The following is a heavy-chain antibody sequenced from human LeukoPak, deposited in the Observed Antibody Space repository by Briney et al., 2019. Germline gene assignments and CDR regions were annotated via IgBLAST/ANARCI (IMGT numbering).Heavy chain of an antibody. D-gene: IGHD2-2*01. CDR1: GFTFDDYA. CDR3: AKDGGYCSSTSCSMFDY. J-gene: IGHJ4*02. Sequence: GGSLRLSCAASGFTFDDYAMHWVRQAPGKGLEWVSGISWNSGSIGYADSVKGRFTISRDNAKNSLYLQMNSLRAEDTALYYYAKDGGYCSSTSCSMFDYWGQGTLVTVSS. V-gene: IGHV3-9*01. CDR2: ISWNSGSI.